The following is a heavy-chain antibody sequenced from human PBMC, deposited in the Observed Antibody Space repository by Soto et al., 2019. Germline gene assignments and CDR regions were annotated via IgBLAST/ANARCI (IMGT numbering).Heavy chain of an antibody. CDR1: GFTFSNYW. CDR2: IKQDGSEK. Sequence: GGSLRLSCAASGFTFSNYWMSWVRQAPGKGLEWVANIKQDGSEKYYVDSVKGRFTISRDNAKKSLYLQMNSLRAEDTAVYYCARAVAGLAARPGWFYYYHYMDVWGKGTTVTVSS. J-gene: IGHJ6*03. V-gene: IGHV3-7*01. D-gene: IGHD6-6*01. CDR3: ARAVAGLAARPGWFYYYHYMDV.